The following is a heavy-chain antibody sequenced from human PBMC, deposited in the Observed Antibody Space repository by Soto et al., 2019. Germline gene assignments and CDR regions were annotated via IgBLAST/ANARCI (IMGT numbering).Heavy chain of an antibody. J-gene: IGHJ5*02. CDR3: AARKKNYYYGSGSYYNGIWFDP. D-gene: IGHD3-10*01. Sequence: SETLSLTCAVYGGSFSGYYWSWIRQPPGKGLEWIGEINHSGSTNYNPSLKSRVTISVDTSKNQFSLKLSSVTAADTAVYYCAARKKNYYYGSGSYYNGIWFDPWGQGTLVTVS. CDR1: GGSFSGYY. V-gene: IGHV4-34*01. CDR2: INHSGST.